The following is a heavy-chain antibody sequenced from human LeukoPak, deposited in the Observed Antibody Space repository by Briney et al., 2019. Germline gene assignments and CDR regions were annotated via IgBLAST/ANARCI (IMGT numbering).Heavy chain of an antibody. CDR3: ARSRGYSYDWYFDL. CDR2: IYYSGST. J-gene: IGHJ2*01. Sequence: PSETLSLTCTVPGGSISSYYWSWIRQPPGKGLEWIGYIYYSGSTNYNPSLKSRVTISVDTSKNQFSLKLSSVTAADTAVYYCARSRGYSYDWYFDLWGRGTLVTVSS. D-gene: IGHD5-18*01. V-gene: IGHV4-59*08. CDR1: GGSISSYY.